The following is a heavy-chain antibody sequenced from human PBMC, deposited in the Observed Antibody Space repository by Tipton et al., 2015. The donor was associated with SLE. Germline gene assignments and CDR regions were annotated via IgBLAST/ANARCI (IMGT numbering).Heavy chain of an antibody. Sequence: SLRLSCAASGFTFSSYAMHWVRQTPGTGLEWVTFISYDGSNKYYGDSVKGRFTISRDNSKNTLYLQMSSLRAEDTAVYYCARVIAAPPYGMDVWGQGTTVTVSS. D-gene: IGHD6-6*01. V-gene: IGHV3-30*04. CDR2: ISYDGSNK. CDR1: GFTFSSYA. J-gene: IGHJ6*02. CDR3: ARVIAAPPYGMDV.